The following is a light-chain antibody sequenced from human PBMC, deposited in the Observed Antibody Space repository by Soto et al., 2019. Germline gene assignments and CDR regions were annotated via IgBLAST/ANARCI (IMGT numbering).Light chain of an antibody. CDR1: QIVSSN. V-gene: IGKV3-15*01. CDR3: QQYNNWPPT. J-gene: IGKJ5*01. Sequence: EIVMTQSPATLSVSPGERATLSCRASQIVSSNFACYQQKPGQAPRLLIYGASTRATGISARFSGSGSGTEFTLTISSLQSEDFAVYYCQQYNNWPPTFGQGTRLEIK. CDR2: GAS.